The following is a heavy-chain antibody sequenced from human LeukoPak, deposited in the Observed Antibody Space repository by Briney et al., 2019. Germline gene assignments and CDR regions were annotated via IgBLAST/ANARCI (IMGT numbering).Heavy chain of an antibody. V-gene: IGHV3-30*03. J-gene: IGHJ4*02. CDR1: GFTFSSYG. Sequence: GGSLRLSCAASGFTFSSYGMHWVRQAPGKGLEWVAVISYDGSNKYYADSVKGRFTISRDNAKNSLYLQMNSLRAEDTAVYYCAREAGGSQYYFDYWGQGTLVTVSS. D-gene: IGHD3-10*01. CDR3: AREAGGSQYYFDY. CDR2: ISYDGSNK.